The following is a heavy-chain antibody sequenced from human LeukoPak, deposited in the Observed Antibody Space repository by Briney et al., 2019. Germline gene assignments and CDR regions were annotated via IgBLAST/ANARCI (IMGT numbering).Heavy chain of an antibody. CDR2: NSDNSNYI. D-gene: IGHD2-2*01. J-gene: IGHJ4*02. Sequence: GRSLRLSCAASGFTFSSYDMHWVRQAPGKGLEWVSSNSDNSNYIYYSDSVEGRFTISRDNAKNSLYLQMNSLRVEDTAVYYCANHFACGSTSCPPFDSWGQGTLVTVSS. CDR1: GFTFSSYD. CDR3: ANHFACGSTSCPPFDS. V-gene: IGHV3-21*01.